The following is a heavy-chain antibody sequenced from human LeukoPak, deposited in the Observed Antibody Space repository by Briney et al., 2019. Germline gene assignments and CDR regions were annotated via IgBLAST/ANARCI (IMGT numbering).Heavy chain of an antibody. CDR2: IWYDGSNK. V-gene: IGHV3-33*08. J-gene: IGHJ1*01. CDR3: ARDKGAWSVHFQH. Sequence: GRSLRLSCAASGFPFNSFAIHWVRQAPGKGLEWVAVIWYDGSNKYYSDSVKGRFTISRDNSKNTLYLQMNSLRAEDTAVYYCARDKGAWSVHFQHWGQGTLVSVSS. D-gene: IGHD6-19*01. CDR1: GFPFNSFA.